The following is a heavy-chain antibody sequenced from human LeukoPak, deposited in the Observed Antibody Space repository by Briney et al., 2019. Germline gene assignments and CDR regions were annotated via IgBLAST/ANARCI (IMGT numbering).Heavy chain of an antibody. Sequence: SETLSLTCTVSGGSISSTNYYWGWIRQPPGKGLEWIGSIYYSGSTYYNPSLKSRVTISVDTSKNHFSLKLSSVTAADTAVYYCARAQYSSSWYHGYYYYYMDVWGKGTTVTISS. CDR1: GGSISSTNYY. CDR3: ARAQYSSSWYHGYYYYYMDV. V-gene: IGHV4-39*07. D-gene: IGHD6-13*01. J-gene: IGHJ6*03. CDR2: IYYSGST.